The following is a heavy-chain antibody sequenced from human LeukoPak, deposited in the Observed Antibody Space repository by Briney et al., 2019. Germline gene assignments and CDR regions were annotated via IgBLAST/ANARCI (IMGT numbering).Heavy chain of an antibody. D-gene: IGHD3-10*02. CDR2: INTDGSST. Sequence: PGGSLRLSCAASGFTFSTYWMHWVRQVPGKGLVWVSRINTDGSSTTYADSVKGRFTISRDNSRNTLYLQMDSLRAEDTATYYCARDRGPYVGIDNNWFDPWGQGTLVIVSS. J-gene: IGHJ5*02. CDR1: GFTFSTYW. CDR3: ARDRGPYVGIDNNWFDP. V-gene: IGHV3-74*01.